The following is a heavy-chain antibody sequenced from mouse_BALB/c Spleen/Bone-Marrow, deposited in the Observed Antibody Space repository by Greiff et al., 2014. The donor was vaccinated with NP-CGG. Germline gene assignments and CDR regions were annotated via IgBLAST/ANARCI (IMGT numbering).Heavy chain of an antibody. CDR1: GFTFSTYG. CDR2: ISSGGGYT. D-gene: IGHD4-1*01. J-gene: IGHJ4*01. Sequence: EVQVVESGGDLVKPGGSLKLSCAASGFTFSTYGMSWVRQTPDKRLEWVATISSGGGYTYYPDSVKGRFTISRDNANNTLYLQTSSLKSEDTPMYYCTRQRNWDHYAMDYWGQGTSVTVSS. CDR3: TRQRNWDHYAMDY. V-gene: IGHV5-6*01.